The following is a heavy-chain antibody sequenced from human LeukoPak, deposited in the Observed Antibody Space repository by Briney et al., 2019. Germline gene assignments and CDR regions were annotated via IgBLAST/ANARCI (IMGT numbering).Heavy chain of an antibody. CDR2: ISGDGGST. J-gene: IGHJ4*02. V-gene: IGHV3-43*02. Sequence: GGSLRLSRAASGFTFYDYAMHWVRHAPGKGLEWVSLISGDGGSTYYADSVKGRFTISRDNSKNSLYLQMNSLRTEDTALYYCAKDSTYDSSGYYDPTFDYWGQGTLVTVSS. CDR1: GFTFYDYA. D-gene: IGHD3-22*01. CDR3: AKDSTYDSSGYYDPTFDY.